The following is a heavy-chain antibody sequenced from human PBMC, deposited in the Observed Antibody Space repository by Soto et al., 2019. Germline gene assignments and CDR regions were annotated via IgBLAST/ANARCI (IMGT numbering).Heavy chain of an antibody. V-gene: IGHV3-74*01. CDR1: GFTFSSYW. J-gene: IGHJ6*02. Sequence: EVQLVESGGGLVQPGGSLRLSCAASGFTFSSYWMHWVRQAPGKGLVWVSRINSDGSSTSYADSVKGRFTISRDNAKNTLYLQMNSLRAEDAAVYYCARDQEAGYYDINYGMDVWGQGTTVTVSS. D-gene: IGHD3-9*01. CDR3: ARDQEAGYYDINYGMDV. CDR2: INSDGSST.